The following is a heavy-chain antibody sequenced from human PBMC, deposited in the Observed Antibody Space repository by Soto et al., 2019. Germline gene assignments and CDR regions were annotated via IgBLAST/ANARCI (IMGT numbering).Heavy chain of an antibody. Sequence: PGGSLRLSCATSGLTSSSYGMHCVRQAPGKVLVWVSRINSDGSSTSYADSVKGRFTISRDNAKNTVYLQMNSLGAEDTAVYYCGRYNRVRGSFFDYYYMDVWGKGTTVTVSS. CDR3: GRYNRVRGSFFDYYYMDV. D-gene: IGHD3-10*01. CDR1: GLTSSSYG. J-gene: IGHJ6*03. CDR2: INSDGSST. V-gene: IGHV3-74*01.